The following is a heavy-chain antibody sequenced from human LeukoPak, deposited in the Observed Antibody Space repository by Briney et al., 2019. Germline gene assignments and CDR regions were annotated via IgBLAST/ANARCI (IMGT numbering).Heavy chain of an antibody. CDR3: ARTGGYGGGY. CDR1: GGSISSYY. CDR2: IYYSGST. V-gene: IGHV4-59*08. J-gene: IGHJ4*02. Sequence: PSETLSLTCTVSGGSISSYYWSWIRQPPGKGLEWIGYIYYSGSTNYNPSLKSRVTISLDTSKNQFSLKLTSVTAADTAVYYCARTGGYGGGYWGQGTLVTVSS. D-gene: IGHD4-23*01.